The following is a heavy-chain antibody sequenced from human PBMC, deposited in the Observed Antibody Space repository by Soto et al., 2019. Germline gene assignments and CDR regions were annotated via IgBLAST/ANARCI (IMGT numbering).Heavy chain of an antibody. V-gene: IGHV4-34*01. CDR3: ARSDNRNSLYGVDV. CDR2: INHRGSS. Sequence: SETLSLTCAVYGGSLSGYYWSWFRQSPGKGLEWIGEINHRGSSDYNPSLKSRVTISIDASKNHVSLELTSVTAADTAVYYCARSDNRNSLYGVDVWGQGTLVT. J-gene: IGHJ4*02. CDR1: GGSLSGYY. D-gene: IGHD4-17*01.